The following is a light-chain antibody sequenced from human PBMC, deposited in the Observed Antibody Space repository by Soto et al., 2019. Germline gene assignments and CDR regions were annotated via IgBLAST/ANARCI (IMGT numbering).Light chain of an antibody. CDR1: QSVTSTY. CDR2: GAS. Sequence: EFVLTQSPVTLSLSPGERATHSCSASQSVTSTYLGWYQQKPGQAPSLLIYGASSRATGIPDRFSGSGSGTDFTLTISRLEPEDFAVYYCQQYVSPPITFGQGTRLELK. V-gene: IGKV3-20*01. CDR3: QQYVSPPIT. J-gene: IGKJ5*01.